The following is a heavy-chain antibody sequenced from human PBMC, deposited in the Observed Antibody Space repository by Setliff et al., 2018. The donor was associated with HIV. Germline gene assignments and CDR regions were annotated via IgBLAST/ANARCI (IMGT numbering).Heavy chain of an antibody. V-gene: IGHV3-21*01. CDR1: GFTFSSYS. Sequence: GGSLRLSCAASGFTFSSYSMNWVRQAPGKGLEWVSSISSSSSYIYYADSVKGRFTISRDNAKNSLYLQMNSLRAEDTAVYYCAKESGSGSSYFDSWGQGTLVTVSS. J-gene: IGHJ4*02. D-gene: IGHD3-10*01. CDR3: AKESGSGSSYFDS. CDR2: ISSSSSYI.